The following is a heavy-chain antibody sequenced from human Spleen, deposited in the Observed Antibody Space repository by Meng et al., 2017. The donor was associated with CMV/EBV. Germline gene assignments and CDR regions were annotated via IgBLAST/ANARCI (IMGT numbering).Heavy chain of an antibody. CDR3: VRDKEDFHYFDY. CDR2: INTDGSSI. D-gene: IGHD2/OR15-2a*01. Sequence: GGSLRLSCAASGFTFKTYYMHWVRQAPGKGLVWVSRINTDGSSISYVDSVKGRFTISRVNAKNTLYLQMNSLRVEDAAVYYCVRDKEDFHYFDYWGQGTLVTVSS. J-gene: IGHJ4*02. CDR1: GFTFKTYY. V-gene: IGHV3-74*01.